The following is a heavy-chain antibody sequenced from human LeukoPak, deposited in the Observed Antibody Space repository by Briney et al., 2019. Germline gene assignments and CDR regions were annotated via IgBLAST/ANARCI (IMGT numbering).Heavy chain of an antibody. V-gene: IGHV3-30*18. J-gene: IGHJ4*02. CDR3: AKDASDSSGWYYFDY. CDR2: ISYDGSHK. CDR1: GFTFSSYG. Sequence: GRSLRLSCAASGFTFSSYGMHWVRQAPGKGLEWVAVISYDGSHKYYADSVKGRLIISRDNSENTLYLQMNSLRAEDTAVYYCAKDASDSSGWYYFDYWGQGTLVTVSS. D-gene: IGHD6-19*01.